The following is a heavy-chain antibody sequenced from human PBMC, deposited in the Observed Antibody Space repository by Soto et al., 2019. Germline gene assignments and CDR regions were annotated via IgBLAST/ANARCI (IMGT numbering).Heavy chain of an antibody. Sequence: QVTLKESGPVLVKPTETLTLRCTVSGLSITDSEMGVSWIRQPPGQPLEWLAHIDSSGEKSYRTFLKNRFAISKDTSKSKIVLTMTNMDPADTATYYCARRHLAVAVSPWFDPWGQGIPVTVSS. V-gene: IGHV2-26*01. D-gene: IGHD6-19*01. CDR2: IDSSGEK. CDR1: GLSITDSEMG. J-gene: IGHJ5*02. CDR3: ARRHLAVAVSPWFDP.